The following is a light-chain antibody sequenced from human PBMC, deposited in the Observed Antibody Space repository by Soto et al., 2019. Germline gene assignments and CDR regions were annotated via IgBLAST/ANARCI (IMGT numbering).Light chain of an antibody. CDR2: AIS. J-gene: IGKJ2*01. CDR1: QDISRF. V-gene: IGKV1-27*01. Sequence: DLWMTQSPSSLSASVGDRVTITCRASQDISRFLAWYQHKPGKAPKLLIYAISILQNGVPSPFSGSGFATDFTHTISSLQPEDVATYYCQKYNSVPPTFGQGTKVEVK. CDR3: QKYNSVPPT.